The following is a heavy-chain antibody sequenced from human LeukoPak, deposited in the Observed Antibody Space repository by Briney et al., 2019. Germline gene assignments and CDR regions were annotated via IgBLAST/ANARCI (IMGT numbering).Heavy chain of an antibody. V-gene: IGHV3-23*01. CDR2: ISADSATT. CDR3: ARKSASGNYPLDY. D-gene: IGHD3-10*01. J-gene: IGHJ4*02. Sequence: LPGGSLRLSCAASGFNFGSYSMTWVRQAPGKGLEWVSVISADSATTFYADSLKGRFTISRDNAKNTVFLQMSSLRAEDTALYYCARKSASGNYPLDYWGQGTLVTVSS. CDR1: GFNFGSYS.